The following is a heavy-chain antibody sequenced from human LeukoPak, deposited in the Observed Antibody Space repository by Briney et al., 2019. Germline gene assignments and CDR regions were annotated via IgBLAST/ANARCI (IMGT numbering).Heavy chain of an antibody. CDR1: GGSISSSSYY. CDR3: AREISSGWSC. D-gene: IGHD6-19*01. V-gene: IGHV4-39*07. J-gene: IGHJ4*02. CDR2: INHSGST. Sequence: SETLSLTCTVSGGSISSSSYYWGWIRQPPGKGLEWIGEINHSGSTNYNPSLKSRVTISVDTSKNQFSLKLSSVTAADTAVYYCAREISSGWSCWGQGTLVTVSS.